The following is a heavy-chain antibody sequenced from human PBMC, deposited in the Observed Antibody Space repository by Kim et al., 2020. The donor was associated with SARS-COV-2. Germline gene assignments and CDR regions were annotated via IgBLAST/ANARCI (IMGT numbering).Heavy chain of an antibody. D-gene: IGHD1-1*01. J-gene: IGHJ4*02. V-gene: IGHV3-23*01. Sequence: GGSLRLSCAASGFTFSSYAMSWVRQTPGKGLEWVSGISDSGTTYYTDSVKGRFTISRDNSKNTLYLQMNSLRAEDTAIYYCAKDRSERRPHFFDYWGQGTLVTVSS. CDR1: GFTFSSYA. CDR2: ISDSGTT. CDR3: AKDRSERRPHFFDY.